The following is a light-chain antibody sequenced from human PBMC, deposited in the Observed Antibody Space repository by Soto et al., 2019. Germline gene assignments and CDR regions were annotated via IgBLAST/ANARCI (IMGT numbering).Light chain of an antibody. J-gene: IGKJ4*01. Sequence: DFVMTQSPDSLAVSLGETAIITCKSSQSVLYSSNNMNYLSWYQQKPGQPPKLLIYWASTRKSGVPDRISGSGSGTDFTLTISSLQAEDVAVYYCQQYYSIPLTYGGGTKVEIK. CDR2: WAS. CDR3: QQYYSIPLT. V-gene: IGKV4-1*01. CDR1: QSVLYSSNNMNY.